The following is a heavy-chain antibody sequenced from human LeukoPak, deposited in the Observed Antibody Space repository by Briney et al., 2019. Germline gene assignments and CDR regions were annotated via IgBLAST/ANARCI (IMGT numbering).Heavy chain of an antibody. CDR3: ARHAMVRGVIYYYYGMDV. D-gene: IGHD3-10*01. J-gene: IGHJ6*02. CDR2: ISAYNGNT. V-gene: IGHV1-18*01. CDR1: GYTFSSYG. Sequence: ASVKVSCKASGYTFSSYGISWVRQAPGQGLEWMGWISAYNGNTNYAQKFQGRVTMTRNTSISTAYMELSSLRSEDTAVYYCARHAMVRGVIYYYYGMDVWGQGTTVTVSS.